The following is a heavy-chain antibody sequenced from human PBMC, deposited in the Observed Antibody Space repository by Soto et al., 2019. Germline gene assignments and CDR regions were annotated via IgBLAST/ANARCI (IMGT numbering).Heavy chain of an antibody. CDR2: IIPIFGTA. D-gene: IGHD5-18*01. V-gene: IGHV1-69*13. Sequence: SVKVSCKASGGTFSSYAISWVRQAPGQGLEWMGEIIPIFGTANYAQKFQGRVTITADESTSTAYMELSSLRSEDTAVYYCARVRKTSGYSDGHGAGYYYGMDVWGQGTTVTVS. CDR1: GGTFSSYA. J-gene: IGHJ6*02. CDR3: ARVRKTSGYSDGHGAGYYYGMDV.